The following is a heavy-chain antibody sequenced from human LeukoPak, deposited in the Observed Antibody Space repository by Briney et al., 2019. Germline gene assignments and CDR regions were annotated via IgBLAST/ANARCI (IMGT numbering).Heavy chain of an antibody. Sequence: GGSLRLSCAASGFGFSSNWMHWFRHAPGQGLVWVSRIKGDGISTNYADSVKGRFTISRDIAKNTLYLQMNSLRAEDAGVYYCAKDHYWSIDYWGRGTLVTVSS. D-gene: IGHD3-3*01. CDR3: AKDHYWSIDY. CDR1: GFGFSSNW. CDR2: IKGDGIST. J-gene: IGHJ4*02. V-gene: IGHV3-74*01.